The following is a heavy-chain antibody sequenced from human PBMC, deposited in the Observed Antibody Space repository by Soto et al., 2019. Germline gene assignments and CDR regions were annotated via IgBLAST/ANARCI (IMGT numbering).Heavy chain of an antibody. CDR1: GGTFSSYA. CDR2: IIPIFGTA. V-gene: IGHV1-69*13. J-gene: IGHJ3*02. Sequence: AASVKVSCKASGGTFSSYAISWVRQAPGQGLEWMGGIIPIFGTANYAQKFQGRVTITADESTSTAYMELSSLRSEDTAVYYCARDHETKELGVLQWLVSDDAFDIWGQGTMVTVS. CDR3: ARDHETKELGVLQWLVSDDAFDI. D-gene: IGHD6-19*01.